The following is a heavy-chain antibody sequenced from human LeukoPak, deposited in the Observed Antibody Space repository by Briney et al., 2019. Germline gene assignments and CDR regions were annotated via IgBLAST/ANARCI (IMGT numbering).Heavy chain of an antibody. CDR3: ARGYYYGSSGYSPRVYFQH. V-gene: IGHV1-69*13. Sequence: SVKVSCKASGGTFSSYAISWVRQAPGQGLEWMGGIIPIFGTANYAQKFQGRVTITADESTSTAYMELSSLRSEDTAVYYCARGYYYGSSGYSPRVYFQHWGQGTLVTVSS. D-gene: IGHD3-22*01. J-gene: IGHJ1*01. CDR2: IIPIFGTA. CDR1: GGTFSSYA.